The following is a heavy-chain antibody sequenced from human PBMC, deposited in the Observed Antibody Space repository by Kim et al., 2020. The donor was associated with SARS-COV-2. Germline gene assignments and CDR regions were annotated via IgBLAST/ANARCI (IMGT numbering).Heavy chain of an antibody. CDR2: IDWDDDK. J-gene: IGHJ6*02. V-gene: IGHV2-70*01. D-gene: IGHD2-2*01. CDR1: GFSLSTSGMC. CDR3: ARRIGQSHCSSTSCHYYYYGMDV. Sequence: SGPTLVNPTQTLTLTCTFSGFSLSTSGMCVSWIRQPPGKALEWLALIDWDDDKYYSTSLKTRLTISKDTSKNQVVLTMTNMDPVDTATYYCARRIGQSHCSSTSCHYYYYGMDVWGQGTTVTVSS.